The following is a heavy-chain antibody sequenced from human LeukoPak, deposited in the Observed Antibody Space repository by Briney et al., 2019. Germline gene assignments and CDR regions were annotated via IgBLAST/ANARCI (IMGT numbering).Heavy chain of an antibody. V-gene: IGHV4-34*01. CDR1: GVSISSYY. D-gene: IGHD5-18*01. CDR3: ARVEIQKRGYSYGYYYYGMDV. Sequence: SETLSLTCTVSGVSISSYYWSWIRQPPGKGLEWIGEINHSGSTNYNPSLKSRVTISVDTSKNQFSLKLSSVTAADTAVYYCARVEIQKRGYSYGYYYYGMDVWGQGTTVTVSS. J-gene: IGHJ6*02. CDR2: INHSGST.